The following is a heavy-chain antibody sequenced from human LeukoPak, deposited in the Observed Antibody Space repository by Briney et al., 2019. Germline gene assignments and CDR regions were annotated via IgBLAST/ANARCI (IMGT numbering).Heavy chain of an antibody. CDR1: GFTFSSYG. D-gene: IGHD3-10*01. J-gene: IGHJ4*02. CDR3: AKEDYGSGSFDY. Sequence: PGRSLRLSCAASGFTFSSYGMHWVRQAPGKGLEWVAVIWYDGSNKYYADSVKGRFTISRDNSKNTLYLQMNSLRAEDTAVYYCAKEDYGSGSFDYWGQGTLVTVPS. CDR2: IWYDGSNK. V-gene: IGHV3-33*06.